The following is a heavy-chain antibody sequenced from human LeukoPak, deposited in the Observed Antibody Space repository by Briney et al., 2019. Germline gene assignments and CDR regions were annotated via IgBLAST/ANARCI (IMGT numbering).Heavy chain of an antibody. J-gene: IGHJ4*02. CDR3: AKDLVRGAEPD. D-gene: IGHD3-10*01. CDR1: GFTFSSYW. CDR2: INSDGSSI. V-gene: IGHV3-74*03. Sequence: GGSLRLSCAASGFTFSSYWMHWVRQAPGKGLVWVSRINSDGSSITYADSVKGRFTISRDNSKNTLYLQMNSLRAEDTAIYYCAKDLVRGAEPDWGQGTLVTVSS.